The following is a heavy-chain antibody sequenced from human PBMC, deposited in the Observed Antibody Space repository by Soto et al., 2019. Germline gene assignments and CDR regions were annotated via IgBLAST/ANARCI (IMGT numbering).Heavy chain of an antibody. V-gene: IGHV4-39*02. CDR2: IYYSGST. D-gene: IGHD6-6*01. CDR1: GGSISSSSYY. CDR3: AREGLMSIAARTGSDY. J-gene: IGHJ4*02. Sequence: SETLSLTCTVSGGSISSSSYYWGWIRQPPGKGLEWIGSIYYSGSTYYNPSLKSRVTISVDTSKNQFALKLCSVTAADTAVYYCAREGLMSIAARTGSDYWGQGTLVTVSS.